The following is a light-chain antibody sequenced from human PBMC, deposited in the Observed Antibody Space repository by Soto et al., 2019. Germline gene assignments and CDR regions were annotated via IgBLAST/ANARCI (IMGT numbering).Light chain of an antibody. CDR1: QGISTF. CDR2: AAY. V-gene: IGKV1-9*01. CDR3: QQLNSYHLT. Sequence: IPLPHSPSFLSASVGYRSTTTCRASQGISTFLAWYQQKPGKAPKLLIYAAYILQSGVPSRLRGSGSGTDFTLTISRLQPEDFATYFGQQLNSYHLTFGGGTKVDIK. J-gene: IGKJ4*01.